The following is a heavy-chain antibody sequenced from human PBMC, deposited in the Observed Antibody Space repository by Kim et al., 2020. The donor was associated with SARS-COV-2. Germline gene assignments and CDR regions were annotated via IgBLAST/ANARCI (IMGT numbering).Heavy chain of an antibody. CDR1: GFSLTTTGVG. CDR2: IYGDDDK. V-gene: IGHV2-5*02. Sequence: SGPTLVNPTQTLTLTCNFSGFSLTTTGVGVNWIRQPPGKALEWLGVIYGDDDKRYTPSLKNRLTITRDTSKNQVVLTMTDMDPVDTATYYCANSRSLYGLGTSLPNWGHGTLVTVSS. D-gene: IGHD3-10*01. J-gene: IGHJ4*01. CDR3: ANSRSLYGLGTSLPN.